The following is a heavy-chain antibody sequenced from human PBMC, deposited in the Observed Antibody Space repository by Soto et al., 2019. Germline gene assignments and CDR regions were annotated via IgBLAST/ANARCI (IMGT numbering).Heavy chain of an antibody. CDR3: ARDPGPPWDCGGDCYPGIYFQH. CDR2: ISYDGSNK. Sequence: GGSLRLSCAASGFTFSSYAMHWVRQAPGKGLEWVAVISYDGSNKYYADSVKGRFTISRDNSKNTLYLQMNSLRAEDTAVYYCARDPGPPWDCGGDCYPGIYFQHWGQGTLVTVSS. J-gene: IGHJ1*01. V-gene: IGHV3-30-3*01. D-gene: IGHD2-21*02. CDR1: GFTFSSYA.